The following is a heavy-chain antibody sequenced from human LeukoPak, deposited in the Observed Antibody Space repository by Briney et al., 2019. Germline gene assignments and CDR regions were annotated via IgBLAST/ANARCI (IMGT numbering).Heavy chain of an antibody. CDR1: GFIFSNYG. Sequence: GGSLRLSCAASGFIFSNYGMHWVRQAPGKGLEGVAVIWYDGSNKYYADSVKGRFTISRDNSKNTLYMQMSSLRAENTAVYYCAKDFQGGAYFDYWGQGTLVTVSS. CDR2: IWYDGSNK. D-gene: IGHD3-16*01. V-gene: IGHV3-33*06. J-gene: IGHJ4*02. CDR3: AKDFQGGAYFDY.